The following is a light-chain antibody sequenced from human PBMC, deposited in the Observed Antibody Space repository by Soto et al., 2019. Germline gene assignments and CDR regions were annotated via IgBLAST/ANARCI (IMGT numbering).Light chain of an antibody. CDR3: QSYDSSLSGSV. Sequence: QSVLTQPPSVSGAPGQRVTISCTGSSSNIGTSYDVQWYQQLPGTAPKLLIYGNINRPSGVPDRFSGSKSGTSASLAITGLQAADEADYYCQSYDSSLSGSVFGGGTKLTVL. CDR1: SSNIGTSYD. J-gene: IGLJ3*02. V-gene: IGLV1-40*01. CDR2: GNI.